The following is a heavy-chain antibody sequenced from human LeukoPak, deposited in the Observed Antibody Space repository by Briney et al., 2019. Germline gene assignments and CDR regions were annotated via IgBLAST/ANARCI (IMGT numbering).Heavy chain of an antibody. CDR3: ARDRYGAVAGHFDY. J-gene: IGHJ4*02. Sequence: ASVKVSCKASGYTFTSYGISWVRQAPGQGLEWMGWISAYNGNTNYAQKLQGRVTMTTDTSTSTAYMELRSLRSDDTAVYYCARDRYGAVAGHFDYWGQGTLVTVSS. D-gene: IGHD6-19*01. CDR1: GYTFTSYG. V-gene: IGHV1-18*01. CDR2: ISAYNGNT.